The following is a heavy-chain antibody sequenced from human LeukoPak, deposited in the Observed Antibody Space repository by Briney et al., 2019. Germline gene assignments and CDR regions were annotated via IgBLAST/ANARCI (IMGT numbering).Heavy chain of an antibody. CDR2: ISSSGSTI. Sequence: GGSLRLSCVASGFTFSYYSMNWARQAPGKGLEWLSYISSSGSTIYYADSVKGRFTISRDQAKNSLFLQMDSLRDEDTAVYYCARDRYGDYDLDYWGQGTLVTVSS. D-gene: IGHD4-17*01. CDR3: ARDRYGDYDLDY. V-gene: IGHV3-48*02. J-gene: IGHJ4*02. CDR1: GFTFSYYS.